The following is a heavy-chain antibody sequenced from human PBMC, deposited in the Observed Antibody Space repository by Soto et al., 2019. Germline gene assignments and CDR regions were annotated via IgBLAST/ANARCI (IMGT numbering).Heavy chain of an antibody. J-gene: IGHJ6*03. Sequence: SETLSLTCAVYGGSFSGYYWSWIRQPPGKGLEWIGEINHSGSTNYNPSLKSRVTISVDTSKNQFSLKLSSVTAADTAVYYCGRGKGKYPIIMVRGVRYYYYYMDVWGKGTRVTVSS. D-gene: IGHD3-10*01. CDR2: INHSGST. V-gene: IGHV4-34*01. CDR1: GGSFSGYY. CDR3: GRGKGKYPIIMVRGVRYYYYYMDV.